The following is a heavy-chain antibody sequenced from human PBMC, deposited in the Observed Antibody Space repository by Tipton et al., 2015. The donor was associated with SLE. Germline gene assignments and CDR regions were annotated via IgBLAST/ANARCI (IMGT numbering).Heavy chain of an antibody. CDR2: IYYTGST. CDR1: GDSFISHY. V-gene: IGHV4-59*08. Sequence: TLSLTCTVSGDSFISHYWSWIRQPPGKGLEWLGYIYYTGSTNYNPSLKSRVTMSVDTSKNQFSLKLTSVTAADTAVYFCAGGNYPPPTFDYWGQGSLVTVSS. CDR3: AGGNYPPPTFDY. D-gene: IGHD1-26*01. J-gene: IGHJ4*02.